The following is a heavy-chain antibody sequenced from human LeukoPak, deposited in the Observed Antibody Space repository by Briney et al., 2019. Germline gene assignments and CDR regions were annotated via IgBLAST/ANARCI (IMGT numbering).Heavy chain of an antibody. D-gene: IGHD3-22*01. Sequence: GGTLRLSCEASGFTFRSYGMSWVRQAPGKGLEWVSAISGSGGRTDYADSVKGRFTISRDNAKNSLYLQMNSLRAEDTAVYYCARDITMIGRYWFDPWGQGTLVTVSS. CDR3: ARDITMIGRYWFDP. J-gene: IGHJ5*02. CDR2: ISGSGGRT. V-gene: IGHV3-23*01. CDR1: GFTFRSYG.